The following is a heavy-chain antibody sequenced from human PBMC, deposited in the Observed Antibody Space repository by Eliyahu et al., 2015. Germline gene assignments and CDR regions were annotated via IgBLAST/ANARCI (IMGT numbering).Heavy chain of an antibody. D-gene: IGHD3-22*01. V-gene: IGHV2-5*02. J-gene: IGHJ5*02. CDR3: AHRLVDRDVLDP. CDR2: IYWDDDK. Sequence: QITLKESGPTLVKPTQTLTLTCTFSGFSLTTTXVGVAWIRQPPGKALEWLALIYWDDDKRYSPSLKNRLTITKDTSKNQVVLTMTNMDPVDTATYYCAHRLVDRDVLDPWGQGTLVTVSS. CDR1: GFSLTTTXVG.